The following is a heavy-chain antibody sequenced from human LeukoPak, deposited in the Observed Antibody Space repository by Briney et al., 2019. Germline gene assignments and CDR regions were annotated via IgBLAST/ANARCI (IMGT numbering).Heavy chain of an antibody. V-gene: IGHV4-4*07. CDR1: GGSISGYY. J-gene: IGHJ5*01. CDR3: ARDLGSGWYDF. CDR2: MHTSGST. Sequence: SETLSLTCTVSGGSISGYYWSWIRQPAGKGLEWIGRMHTSGSTNYNVSLKSRVTMSVDTSRNQFALKLSSVTAADTAIYYCARDLGSGWYDFCGQGTLVTVSS. D-gene: IGHD6-19*01.